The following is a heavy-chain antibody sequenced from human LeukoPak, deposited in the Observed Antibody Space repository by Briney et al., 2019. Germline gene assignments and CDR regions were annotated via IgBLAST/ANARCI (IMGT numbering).Heavy chain of an antibody. J-gene: IGHJ1*01. Sequence: ASVKVSCKASGYTFTGYYMHWVRQAPGQGLEWMGWINPNSGGTNYAQKFQGRVTMTRDTSISTAYMELSRLRSDDTAVYYCAKEGDSGWQYFHPWGQGTLVTVSS. CDR2: INPNSGGT. V-gene: IGHV1-2*02. CDR1: GYTFTGYY. D-gene: IGHD6-19*01. CDR3: AKEGDSGWQYFHP.